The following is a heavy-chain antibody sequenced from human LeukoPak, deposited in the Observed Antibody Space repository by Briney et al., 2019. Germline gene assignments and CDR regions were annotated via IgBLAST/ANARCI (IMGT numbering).Heavy chain of an antibody. J-gene: IGHJ5*02. V-gene: IGHV4-59*11. Sequence: SETLSLTCTVSGGSISSHFWSWIRQPPGKGLEWIGYIYYSGITNYNPSLKSRVTISVDTSKNQFSLKLSSVTAADTAVYYCARDRRGFDPWGQGTLVTVSS. CDR2: IYYSGIT. CDR1: GGSISSHF. CDR3: ARDRRGFDP.